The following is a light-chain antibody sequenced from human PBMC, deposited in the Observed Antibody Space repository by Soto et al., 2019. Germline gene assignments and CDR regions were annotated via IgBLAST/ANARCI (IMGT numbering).Light chain of an antibody. Sequence: DIPMTQSPSTLSASVGDIVTITCRASQSISSWLAWYQQKTGKAPKLLIYDASSLKSGVPSRFGGSGSGTEFALTISSLQPDDFATYYCQQYNSYSLTVGGGTKVEIK. J-gene: IGKJ4*01. CDR1: QSISSW. V-gene: IGKV1-5*01. CDR3: QQYNSYSLT. CDR2: DAS.